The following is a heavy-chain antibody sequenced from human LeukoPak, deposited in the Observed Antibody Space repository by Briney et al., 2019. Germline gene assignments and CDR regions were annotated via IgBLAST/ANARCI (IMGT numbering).Heavy chain of an antibody. V-gene: IGHV1-24*01. Sequence: ASVKVSCKVSGYTLTELSMHWVRQAPGKGLEWMGGFDPEDGETIYAQKFQGRVTMTRNTSISTAYMELSSLRSEDTAVYYCARGEGYGSGSYYTLGYWGQGTLVTVSS. J-gene: IGHJ4*02. CDR2: FDPEDGET. CDR3: ARGEGYGSGSYYTLGY. CDR1: GYTLTELS. D-gene: IGHD3-10*01.